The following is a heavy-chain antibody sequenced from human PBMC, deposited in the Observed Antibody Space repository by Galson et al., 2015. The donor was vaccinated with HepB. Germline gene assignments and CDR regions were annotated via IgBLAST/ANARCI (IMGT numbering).Heavy chain of an antibody. CDR3: AGGVGNGYYYVDY. D-gene: IGHD5-18*01. J-gene: IGHJ4*02. V-gene: IGHV7-4-1*02. Sequence: SVKVSCKASGYTFSNYAMNWVRQAPGQGLEWMGGINTNTGNPTYAQGFIGRFVFSLDTSVSTAYLQISSLQAEDSAVYYCAGGVGNGYYYVDYWGQGALVTVSS. CDR1: GYTFSNYA. CDR2: INTNTGNP.